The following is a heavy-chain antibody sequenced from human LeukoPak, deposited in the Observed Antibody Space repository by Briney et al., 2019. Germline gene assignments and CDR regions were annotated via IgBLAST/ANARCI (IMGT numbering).Heavy chain of an antibody. CDR2: IYYSGST. J-gene: IGHJ3*02. Sequence: SETLSLTCTVSGGSIRSYYWSWIRQPPGKGLEWIGNIYYSGSTRNNPSLKSRVTISADTSKNQLSLKLSSVTAADTAVYYCARHTRGDAFDIWAKGQWSPSLQ. D-gene: IGHD2-2*02. V-gene: IGHV4-59*01. CDR3: ARHTRGDAFDI. CDR1: GGSIRSYY.